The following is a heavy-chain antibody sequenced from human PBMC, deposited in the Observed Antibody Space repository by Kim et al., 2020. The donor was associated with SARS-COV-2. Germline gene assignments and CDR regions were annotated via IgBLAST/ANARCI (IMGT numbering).Heavy chain of an antibody. CDR2: IYYSWST. CDR3: ARGYYDSSPPGG. J-gene: IGHJ4*02. V-gene: IGHV4-59*01. D-gene: IGHD3-22*01. Sequence: SETLSLTCTVSGGSISSYYWSWIRQPPGKGLEWIGYIYYSWSTNYNPSLKSRVTISVDTSKNQFSLKLSSVTAADTAVYYCARGYYDSSPPGGWGQGTLV. CDR1: GGSISSYY.